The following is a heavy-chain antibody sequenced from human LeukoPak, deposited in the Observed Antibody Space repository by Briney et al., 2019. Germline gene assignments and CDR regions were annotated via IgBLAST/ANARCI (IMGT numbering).Heavy chain of an antibody. V-gene: IGHV1-2*02. CDR1: GYTFTGNY. Sequence: EASVKVSCKASGYTFTGNYMYWVRQAPGQGLEWMGWINPNSGGTNYAQKFQGRVTMTRDTSISTAYMELSRLRSDDTAVYYCTRAAYCSGGSCSDWFDPWGQGTLVTVSS. CDR3: TRAAYCSGGSCSDWFDP. CDR2: INPNSGGT. D-gene: IGHD2-15*01. J-gene: IGHJ5*02.